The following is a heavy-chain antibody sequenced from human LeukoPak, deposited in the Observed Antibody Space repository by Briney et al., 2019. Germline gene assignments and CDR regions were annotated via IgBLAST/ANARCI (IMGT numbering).Heavy chain of an antibody. D-gene: IGHD3-10*01. CDR2: ISWNSGSI. Sequence: GGSLRLSCAASGFTFDDYAMHWVRQAPGKGLEWVSGISWNSGSIGYADSVKGRFTISRDNAKNSLYLQMNSLRAEDTALYYCAKSTSYYYGSRSYDYWGQGTLVTVSS. CDR1: GFTFDDYA. J-gene: IGHJ4*02. V-gene: IGHV3-9*01. CDR3: AKSTSYYYGSRSYDY.